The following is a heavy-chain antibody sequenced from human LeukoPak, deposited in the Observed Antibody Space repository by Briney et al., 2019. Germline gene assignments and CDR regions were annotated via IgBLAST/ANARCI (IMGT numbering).Heavy chain of an antibody. CDR1: GFSFSNYY. CDR2: ITPSSDII. J-gene: IGHJ4*02. Sequence: GGSLRLPCAASGFSFSNYYMIWVRQAPGKGLECISHITPSSDIIHYADSVKGRFAVSRDNAKNLLYLQMNSLRVEDTALYYCARVVPGVTGGDYWGRGTLVSVSS. V-gene: IGHV3-48*01. CDR3: ARVVPGVTGGDY. D-gene: IGHD3-3*01.